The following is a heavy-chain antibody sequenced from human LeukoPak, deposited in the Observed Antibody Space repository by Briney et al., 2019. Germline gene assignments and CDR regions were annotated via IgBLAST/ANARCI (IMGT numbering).Heavy chain of an antibody. V-gene: IGHV4-39*07. D-gene: IGHD1-26*01. CDR1: GGSISSSSYY. J-gene: IGHJ3*02. CDR3: ARDLSGSYYNGAFDI. CDR2: IYYSGST. Sequence: SETLSLTCTVSGGSISSSSYYWGWIRQPPGKGLEWIGSIYYSGSTYYNPSLKSRVTISVDTSKNQFSLKLSSVTAADTAVYYCARDLSGSYYNGAFDIWGQGTMVTVSS.